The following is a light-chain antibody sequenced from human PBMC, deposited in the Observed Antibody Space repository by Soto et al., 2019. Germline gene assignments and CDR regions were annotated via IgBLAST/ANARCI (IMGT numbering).Light chain of an antibody. CDR1: QSVSKSF. CDR3: QESPRT. Sequence: EIVLTQSPGTLSMSPGERVVLSCRASQSVSKSFVAWYQQKPGQAPRLLIYGASSRATGIPDRFSGSGSGTDFTLTISRLEPEDFAVYYCQESPRTFGQGTKVDIK. V-gene: IGKV3-20*01. J-gene: IGKJ1*01. CDR2: GAS.